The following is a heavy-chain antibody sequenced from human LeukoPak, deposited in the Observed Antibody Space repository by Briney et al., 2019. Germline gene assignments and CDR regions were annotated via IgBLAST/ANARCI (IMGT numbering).Heavy chain of an antibody. Sequence: GGSLRLSCAASGFTFDDYAMHWVRQAPGKGLEWISLINGGGVGTYYADSVKGRFTIYRDNRKNTLFLQMNSLRGEDTALYYCVKEGPESRWGHWGQGTLVTVSS. J-gene: IGHJ4*02. CDR2: INGGGVGT. CDR3: VKEGPESRWGH. D-gene: IGHD3-22*01. V-gene: IGHV3-43*02. CDR1: GFTFDDYA.